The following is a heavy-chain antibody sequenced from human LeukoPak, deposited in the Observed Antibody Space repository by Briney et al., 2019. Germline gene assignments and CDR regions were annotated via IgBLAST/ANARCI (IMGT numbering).Heavy chain of an antibody. D-gene: IGHD2-2*01. Sequence: GASVKVSCKASGYTFTGHYMHWVRQAPGQGLEWMGWINPNSGGTDYAQKFQGRVTMTRDTSISTAYMELSRLSADDTAIYFCARDGHCSSTSCHDYWGQGTLVTVSS. CDR3: ARDGHCSSTSCHDY. J-gene: IGHJ4*02. CDR2: INPNSGGT. CDR1: GYTFTGHY. V-gene: IGHV1-2*02.